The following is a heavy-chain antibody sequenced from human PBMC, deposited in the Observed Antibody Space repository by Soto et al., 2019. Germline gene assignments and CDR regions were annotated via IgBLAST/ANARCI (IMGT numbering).Heavy chain of an antibody. CDR2: ISYDSDTI. V-gene: IGHV3-48*02. CDR3: ARLYYDYV. CDR1: GFTFGTYS. Sequence: EFQLVESGGALVQPGGSLRLSCAGSGFTFGTYSMNWVRQAAGKGLEWIAYISYDSDTIQYAESVKGRFTISRDNAKNSLYLQMNSLRDEDTAVYYCARLYYDYVWGQGTTVTVSS. D-gene: IGHD3-3*01. J-gene: IGHJ6*02.